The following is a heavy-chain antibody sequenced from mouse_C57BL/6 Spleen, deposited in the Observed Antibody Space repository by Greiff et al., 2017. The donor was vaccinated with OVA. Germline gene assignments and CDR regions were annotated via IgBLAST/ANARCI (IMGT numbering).Heavy chain of an antibody. CDR2: IYPGSGST. V-gene: IGHV1-55*01. D-gene: IGHD2-5*01. CDR3: ARLTYSNYVDYYAMDY. CDR1: GYTFTSYW. J-gene: IGHJ4*01. Sequence: QVQLQQPGAELVKPGASVKMSCKASGYTFTSYWITWVKQRPGQGLEWIGDIYPGSGSTNYNEKFKSKATLTVDTSSSTAYMQLSSLTSEDSAVYYCARLTYSNYVDYYAMDYWGQGTSVTVSS.